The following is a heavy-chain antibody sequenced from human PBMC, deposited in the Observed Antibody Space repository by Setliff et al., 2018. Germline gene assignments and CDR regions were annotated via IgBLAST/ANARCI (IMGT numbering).Heavy chain of an antibody. CDR2: IYVTEST. CDR1: GDSISNYY. V-gene: IGHV4-4*07. J-gene: IGHJ3*02. Sequence: KASETLSLTCTVSGDSISNYYWNWIRQPAGKGLEWIGRIYVTESTKYNPSLKSRVTLSIDTSKNQFSLKLSSVTAADAALYYCARDTRVRDSSSVPSDTFDIWGRGTMVTVSS. D-gene: IGHD2-15*01. CDR3: ARDTRVRDSSSVPSDTFDI.